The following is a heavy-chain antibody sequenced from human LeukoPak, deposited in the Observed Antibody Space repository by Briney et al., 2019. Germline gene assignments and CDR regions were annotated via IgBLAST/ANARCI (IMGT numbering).Heavy chain of an antibody. CDR3: ARVGLAAAGTPYYYYYYMDV. CDR1: GGSISSYY. D-gene: IGHD6-13*01. V-gene: IGHV4-4*07. J-gene: IGHJ6*03. Sequence: SETLSLTCTVSGGSISSYYWSWIRQPAGQGLEWCGRIYTSGSTNDHPSLKSRVTMSVDTSKNQSSLKLSSVTAADTAVYYCARVGLAAAGTPYYYYYYMDVWGKGTTVTVSS. CDR2: IYTSGST.